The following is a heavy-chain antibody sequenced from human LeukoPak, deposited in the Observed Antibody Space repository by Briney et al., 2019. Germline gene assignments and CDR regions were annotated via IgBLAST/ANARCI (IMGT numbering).Heavy chain of an antibody. J-gene: IGHJ4*02. D-gene: IGHD3-10*01. CDR1: GYSTSSGYY. Sequence: PSETLSLTCAVSGYSTSSGYYWGWIRQPPGKGLEWIGSIYHSGSTYYNPSLKSRVTISVDTSKNQFSLKLSSVTAADTAVYYCASWQWFGEHYWGQGTLVTVSS. V-gene: IGHV4-38-2*01. CDR2: IYHSGST. CDR3: ASWQWFGEHY.